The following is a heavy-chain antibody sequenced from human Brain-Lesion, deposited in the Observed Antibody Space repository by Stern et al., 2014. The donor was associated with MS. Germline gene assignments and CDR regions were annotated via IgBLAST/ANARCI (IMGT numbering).Heavy chain of an antibody. J-gene: IGHJ4*02. V-gene: IGHV3-9*01. D-gene: IGHD1-14*01. CDR1: GFTFDDYA. CDR3: ARERTGSSAYLAD. Sequence: VQLVQSGGDLVQPGRSLRLSCAAFGFTFDDYAMHWVRQVPGKGLEWVAGISWKSGTIGYADSVKGRFTTSRDNAYSSLYLQMNSLRPEDTALYYCARERTGSSAYLADWGQGTRVTVSS. CDR2: ISWKSGTI.